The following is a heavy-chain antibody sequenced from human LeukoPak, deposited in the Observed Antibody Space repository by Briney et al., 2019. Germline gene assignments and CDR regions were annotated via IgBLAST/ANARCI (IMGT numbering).Heavy chain of an antibody. V-gene: IGHV4-34*01. J-gene: IGHJ5*02. Sequence: SETLSLTCAVYGGSFSGYYWSWIRQPPGKGLEWIGEINHSGSTNYNPSLKSRVTISVDTSKNQFSLKLSSVTAADTAVYYRARGRSSYDILTGYYNWFDPWGQGTLVTVSS. CDR3: ARGRSSYDILTGYYNWFDP. D-gene: IGHD3-9*01. CDR2: INHSGST. CDR1: GGSFSGYY.